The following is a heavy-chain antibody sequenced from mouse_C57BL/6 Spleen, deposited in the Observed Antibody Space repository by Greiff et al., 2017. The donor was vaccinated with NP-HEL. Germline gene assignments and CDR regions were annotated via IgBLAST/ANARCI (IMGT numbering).Heavy chain of an antibody. CDR2: IRSQSSNYAT. CDR1: GFTFNTYA. J-gene: IGHJ1*03. Sequence: EVQVVESGGGLVQPKGSLKLSCAASGFTFNTYAMHWVRQAPGKGLEWVARIRSQSSNYATYYADSVKDRFTISRDDSQSMLYLQMNNLKTEDTAMYYCAARYFDVWGTGTTVTVSS. CDR3: AARYFDV. V-gene: IGHV10-3*01. D-gene: IGHD3-1*01.